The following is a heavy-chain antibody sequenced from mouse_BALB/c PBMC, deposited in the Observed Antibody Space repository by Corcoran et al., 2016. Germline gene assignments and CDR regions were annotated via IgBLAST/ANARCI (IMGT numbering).Heavy chain of an antibody. CDR2: IFPGSVST. D-gene: IGHD4-1*01. CDR1: GYTFSSYW. Sequence: QVQLQQSGAELMKPGASVKISCKATGYTFSSYWIEWVKQRPGHGLEWIGEIFPGSVSTNYNEKFKGKATFTADTSSNTAYMQLSSLTSEDSAVYYCARNWDWFSAVWGAGTTVTVSS. CDR3: ARNWDWFSAV. J-gene: IGHJ1*01. V-gene: IGHV1-9*01.